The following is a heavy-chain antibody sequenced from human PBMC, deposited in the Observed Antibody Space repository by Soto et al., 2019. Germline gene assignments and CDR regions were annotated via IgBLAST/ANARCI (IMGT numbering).Heavy chain of an antibody. J-gene: IGHJ5*02. Sequence: QVQLVESGGGVVQSGRSLTLSCAASGFSLRTYGMQWVRRAPGKGLEWVAFIWYDGTKKFYANSVKGRSTISKDNSNNILSLQMSGLRAEDTAVYYCARDVVTAVAGSVNWFDPWGQGTLVTVSS. CDR2: IWYDGTKK. CDR1: GFSLRTYG. V-gene: IGHV3-33*01. D-gene: IGHD6-19*01. CDR3: ARDVVTAVAGSVNWFDP.